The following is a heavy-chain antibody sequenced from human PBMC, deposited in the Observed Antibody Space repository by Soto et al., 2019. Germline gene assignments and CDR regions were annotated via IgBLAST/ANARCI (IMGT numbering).Heavy chain of an antibody. CDR3: ANDNAPFGVVPPPYYYGMDV. CDR2: ISGSGGST. CDR1: GVNFRSYA. J-gene: IGHJ6*02. V-gene: IGHV3-23*01. Sequence: PGRPLRLPCSASGVNFRSYARSCVRKTQGKGLEWVSAISGSGGSTYYADSVKGRFTISGDNSKNTLYLQMNSLRAEDTAVYYCANDNAPFGVVPPPYYYGMDVWGQGTTVTVSS. D-gene: IGHD3-3*01.